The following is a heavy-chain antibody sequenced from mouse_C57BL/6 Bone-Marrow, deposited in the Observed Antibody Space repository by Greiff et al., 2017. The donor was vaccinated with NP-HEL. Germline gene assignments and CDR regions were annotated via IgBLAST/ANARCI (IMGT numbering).Heavy chain of an antibody. CDR3: ARGDDYAWFAY. CDR2: ISSGSSTI. J-gene: IGHJ3*01. Sequence: EVKLVESGGGLVKPGGSLKLSCAASGFTFSDYGMHWVRQAPEKGLEWVAYISSGSSTIYYADTVKGRFTLSSDNAKNTLCLQMTSLRSEDTAMYYCARGDDYAWFAYWGQGTLVTVSA. D-gene: IGHD2-4*01. V-gene: IGHV5-17*01. CDR1: GFTFSDYG.